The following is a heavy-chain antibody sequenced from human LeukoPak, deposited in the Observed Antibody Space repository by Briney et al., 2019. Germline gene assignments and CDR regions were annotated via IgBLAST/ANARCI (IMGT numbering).Heavy chain of an antibody. CDR1: GGSISGYY. D-gene: IGHD5-24*01. J-gene: IGHJ4*02. V-gene: IGHV4-59*01. CDR2: FYYSGST. Sequence: PSETLPLTCTVSGGSISGYYWSWIRQPPGKGLEWIGYFYYSGSTNYNPSLKSRVTISVDTSKNQFSLKLSSVTAADTAVYYCARVPGDGYNYPYYFDYWGQGTLVTVSS. CDR3: ARVPGDGYNYPYYFDY.